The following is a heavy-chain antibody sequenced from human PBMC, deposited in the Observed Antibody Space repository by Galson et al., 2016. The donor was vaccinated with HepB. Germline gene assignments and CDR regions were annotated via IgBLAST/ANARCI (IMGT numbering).Heavy chain of an antibody. Sequence: SLRLSCAASGFTFSSHAMHWVRQAPGKGLEWVSYISSSSSYIYYADAVKGRFVISRDNAKKSLYLQMNSLRAEDTAVYYCAREGRGAYSNTIDSWGQGTLVTVSS. J-gene: IGHJ4*02. D-gene: IGHD3-16*01. CDR1: GFTFSSHA. CDR2: ISSSSSYI. CDR3: AREGRGAYSNTIDS. V-gene: IGHV3-21*01.